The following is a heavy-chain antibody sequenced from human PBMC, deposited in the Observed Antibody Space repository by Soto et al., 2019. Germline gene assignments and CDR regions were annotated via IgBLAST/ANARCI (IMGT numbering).Heavy chain of an antibody. Sequence: GASAKVSCKASGGTFSSYTTSWVRQAPGQGLEWMGRIIPILGIANYAQEFQGRVTITADKSTSTAYMELSSLRSEDTAVYYCARAVGYMDVWGKGTTVTVSS. CDR2: IIPILGIA. CDR3: ARAVGYMDV. CDR1: GGTFSSYT. D-gene: IGHD1-26*01. J-gene: IGHJ6*03. V-gene: IGHV1-69*02.